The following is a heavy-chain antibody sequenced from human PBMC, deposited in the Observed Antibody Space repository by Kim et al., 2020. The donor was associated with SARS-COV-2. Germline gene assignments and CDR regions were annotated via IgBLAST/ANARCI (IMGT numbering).Heavy chain of an antibody. CDR3: ATASPAFDF. J-gene: IGHJ4*02. V-gene: IGHV4-39*01. Sequence: NPYNNPPLKGRVTIPVDTSKTQISLNLNSVTAADTAVYYCATASPAFDFWGQGTLVTVSS. D-gene: IGHD2-2*01. CDR2: NP.